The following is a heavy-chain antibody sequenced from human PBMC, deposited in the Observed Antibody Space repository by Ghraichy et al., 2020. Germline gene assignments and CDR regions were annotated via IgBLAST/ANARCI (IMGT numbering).Heavy chain of an antibody. V-gene: IGHV4-61*02. J-gene: IGHJ5*02. CDR3: ARAILVAATGYWFDP. CDR2: IHTSGST. CDR1: GGSVSSNSYY. Sequence: TLSLTCTVSGGSVSSNSYYWTWIRQPAGEGLEWIGRIHTSGSTSYNPSLKSRVTISVDTSKNQFSLKLNSVTAADTAVYYCARAILVAATGYWFDPWGQGTLVTVSS. D-gene: IGHD6-13*01.